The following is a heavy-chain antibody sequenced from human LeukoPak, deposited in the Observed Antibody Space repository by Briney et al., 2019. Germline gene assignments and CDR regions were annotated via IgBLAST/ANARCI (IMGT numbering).Heavy chain of an antibody. CDR1: RFTFDNFA. V-gene: IGHV3-9*01. D-gene: IGHD6-19*01. CDR2: ISWNSGYI. Sequence: AGRSLRLSRAPSRFTFDNFAMHWVRQAPGTGLEWLSSISWNSGYIGHADSVKGRFAISRANAHKTLGFPMNSLRSEDTARHFFAKVGGTYSSGYFFAYWGEGTLVTVS. CDR3: AKVGGTYSSGYFFAY. J-gene: IGHJ4*02.